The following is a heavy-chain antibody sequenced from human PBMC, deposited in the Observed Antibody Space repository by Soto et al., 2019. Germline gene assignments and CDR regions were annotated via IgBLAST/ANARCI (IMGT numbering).Heavy chain of an antibody. J-gene: IGHJ6*02. V-gene: IGHV4-31*11. CDR1: GGSISSGGYS. CDR3: ARGGRRSPGMDV. Sequence: SETLSLTCAVSGGSISSGGYSWSWIRQHPGKGLEWIGYIYYSGSTYYNPSLKSRVTISVDTSKNQFSLKLSSVTAADTAVYYCARGGRRSPGMDVWGQGTTVTVSS. CDR2: IYYSGST.